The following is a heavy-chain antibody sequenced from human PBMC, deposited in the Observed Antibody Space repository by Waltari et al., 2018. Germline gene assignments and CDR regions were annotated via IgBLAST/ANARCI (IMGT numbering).Heavy chain of an antibody. CDR3: ARLLYDRSGYYYFDY. D-gene: IGHD3-22*01. J-gene: IGHJ4*02. CDR1: GGSISSRNYY. CDR2: IYYSGST. Sequence: QLQLQESGPGLLKPSETLSLTCTVSGGSISSRNYYWGWLRQSPEKGLEWMGSIYYSGSTYNNPSLKSRVTMSVDTSKNQFSLKLNSVTAADTALYYCARLLYDRSGYYYFDYWGQGTLVTVSS. V-gene: IGHV4-39*01.